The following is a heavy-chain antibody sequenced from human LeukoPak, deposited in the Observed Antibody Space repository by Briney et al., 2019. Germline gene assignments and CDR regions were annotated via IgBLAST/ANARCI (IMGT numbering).Heavy chain of an antibody. J-gene: IGHJ3*02. D-gene: IGHD1-26*01. Sequence: GGSLRLSCAASGFTFSSYDMHWVRQATGKGLEWVSAIGTAGDTYYPGSVKGRFTISRENAKNSLYLQMNSLRAGDTAVYYCARADGSYGAFDIWGQGTMVTVSS. CDR1: GFTFSSYD. CDR3: ARADGSYGAFDI. V-gene: IGHV3-13*01. CDR2: IGTAGDT.